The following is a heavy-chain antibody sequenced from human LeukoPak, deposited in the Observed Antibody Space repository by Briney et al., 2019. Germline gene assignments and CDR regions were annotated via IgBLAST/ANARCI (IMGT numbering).Heavy chain of an antibody. V-gene: IGHV3-23*01. Sequence: PGGSLRLSCAASGFTVSSNYMSWVRQAPGKGLEWVSTISGSGGNTYYADSVKGRFTISRDNSKNTLYLQMNSLRAEDTAVYYCAKLVDTAIVIYYCGGDCYPDYWGQGALVTVSS. CDR2: ISGSGGNT. CDR1: GFTVSSNY. CDR3: AKLVDTAIVIYYCGGDCYPDY. D-gene: IGHD2-21*02. J-gene: IGHJ4*02.